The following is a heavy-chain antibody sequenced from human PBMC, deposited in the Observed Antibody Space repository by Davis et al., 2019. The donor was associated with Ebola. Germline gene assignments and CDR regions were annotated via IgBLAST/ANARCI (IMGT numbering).Heavy chain of an antibody. CDR1: GGTFSSYA. Sequence: SCKASGGTFSSYAMHWVRQAPGKGLEWVAVISYDGSNKYYADSVKGRFTISRDNVKNSLFLQMNSLRAEDTAVYYCARRRIVGATTLYYYYGMDVWGKGTTVTVSS. CDR3: ARRRIVGATTLYYYYGMDV. J-gene: IGHJ6*04. V-gene: IGHV3-30*04. D-gene: IGHD1-26*01. CDR2: ISYDGSNK.